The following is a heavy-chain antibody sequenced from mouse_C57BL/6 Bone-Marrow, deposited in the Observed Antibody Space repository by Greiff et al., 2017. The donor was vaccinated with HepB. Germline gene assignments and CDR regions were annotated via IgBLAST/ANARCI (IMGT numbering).Heavy chain of an antibody. V-gene: IGHV14-4*01. CDR3: TTGIYYDYDGAYFDY. Sequence: VQLQESGAELVRPGASVKLSCTASGFNIKDDYMHWVKQRPEQGLEWIGWIDPENGDTEYASKFQGKATITADTSSNTAYLQLSSLTSEDTAVYYCTTGIYYDYDGAYFDYWGQGTTLTVSS. J-gene: IGHJ2*01. D-gene: IGHD2-4*01. CDR2: IDPENGDT. CDR1: GFNIKDDY.